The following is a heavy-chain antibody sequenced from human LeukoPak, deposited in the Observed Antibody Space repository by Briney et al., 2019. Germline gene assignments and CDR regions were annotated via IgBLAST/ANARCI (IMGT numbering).Heavy chain of an antibody. CDR1: GFTFSSYG. D-gene: IGHD3-22*01. CDR2: ISYDGSNK. Sequence: PGGSLRLSCAASGFTFSSYGMHWVRQAPGKGLEWVAVISYDGSNKYYADSLKGRFTISRDNSKNTLYLQMNSLRAEDTAVYYCAKDSSDSSGYHYMDVWGKGTTVTVSS. CDR3: AKDSSDSSGYHYMDV. J-gene: IGHJ6*03. V-gene: IGHV3-30*18.